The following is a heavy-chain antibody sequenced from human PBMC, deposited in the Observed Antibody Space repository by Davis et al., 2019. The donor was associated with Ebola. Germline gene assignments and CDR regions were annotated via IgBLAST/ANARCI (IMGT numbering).Heavy chain of an antibody. D-gene: IGHD6-19*01. V-gene: IGHV4-59*12. Sequence: SETLSLTCTVSGGSINTYYWSWIRQPPGKGLEWIGYIYYSGSTNYNPSLKSRVTISVDTSKNQFSLKLSSVTAADTAVYYCAREPYSSGWYYFDYWGQGTLVTVSS. CDR3: AREPYSSGWYYFDY. J-gene: IGHJ4*02. CDR2: IYYSGST. CDR1: GGSINTYY.